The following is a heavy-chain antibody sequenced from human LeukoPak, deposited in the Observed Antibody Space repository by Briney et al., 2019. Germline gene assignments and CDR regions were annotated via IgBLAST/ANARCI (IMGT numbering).Heavy chain of an antibody. D-gene: IGHD1-26*01. CDR1: GYTFSNYG. CDR2: ISAYNSDT. J-gene: IGHJ4*02. Sequence: GASVKVSCKASGYTFSNYGITWVRQAPGQGLEWMGWISAYNSDTRYAQKLQGRVTMTTDTSTSTAYMELRSLRSDDTAVYYCARGLGSTALADFDYWGQGTLVTVSS. V-gene: IGHV1-18*01. CDR3: ARGLGSTALADFDY.